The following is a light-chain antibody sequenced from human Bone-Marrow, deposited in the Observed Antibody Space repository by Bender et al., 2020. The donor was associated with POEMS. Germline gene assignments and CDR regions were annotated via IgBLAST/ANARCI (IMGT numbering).Light chain of an antibody. CDR2: INN. CDR3: QLWDGRGDPFV. J-gene: IGLJ1*01. Sequence: QSVLTQPPSASGTPGQRVTISCSGSSSNIGTNPVNWYQQLPGTAPKLLIYINNQRPSGVPDRFSGSNSGNTATLTISRVEAGDEADYFCQLWDGRGDPFVFGPGTKVTVL. V-gene: IGLV1-44*01. CDR1: SSNIGTNP.